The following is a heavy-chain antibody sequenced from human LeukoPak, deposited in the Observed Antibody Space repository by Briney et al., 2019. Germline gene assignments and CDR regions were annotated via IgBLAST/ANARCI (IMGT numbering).Heavy chain of an antibody. Sequence: ASVKVSCKASGGTFSSYAISWVRQAPGQGLEWMGGVIPIFGTANYAQKFQGRVTITADKSTSTAYMERSSLRSEDTAVYYCARGPEGYYYYYYMDVWGKGTTVTVSS. CDR2: VIPIFGTA. V-gene: IGHV1-69*06. CDR1: GGTFSSYA. CDR3: ARGPEGYYYYYYMDV. J-gene: IGHJ6*03.